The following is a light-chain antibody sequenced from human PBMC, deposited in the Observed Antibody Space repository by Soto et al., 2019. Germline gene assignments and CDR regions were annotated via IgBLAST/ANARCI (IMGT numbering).Light chain of an antibody. CDR2: EVS. CDR1: SSDVGGCKF. CDR3: SSCAGSNNPYL. J-gene: IGLJ1*01. Sequence: QSALTQPPSASGSPGQSVTISCTGTSSDVGGCKFVSWYQQYPGKAPKLIIYEVSKRPSGVPDRFSGSKSGNTASLTVSGLRAEDGADYYCSSCAGSNNPYLFGTGTKVTVL. V-gene: IGLV2-8*01.